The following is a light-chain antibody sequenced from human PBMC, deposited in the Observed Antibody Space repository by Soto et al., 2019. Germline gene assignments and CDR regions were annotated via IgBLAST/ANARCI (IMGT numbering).Light chain of an antibody. CDR1: QSVRDN. CDR2: RAS. V-gene: IGKV3-15*01. CDR3: QQYDGRPPA. J-gene: IGKJ4*01. Sequence: EILLTQSPCSLAVSPGEVATLSCRASQSVRDNLAWYQQKPGQAPRLLIYRASIRATGVPARFSGSGSGTEFTLTISSLQPEDFAVYYCQQYDGRPPAFGGGTKVDIK.